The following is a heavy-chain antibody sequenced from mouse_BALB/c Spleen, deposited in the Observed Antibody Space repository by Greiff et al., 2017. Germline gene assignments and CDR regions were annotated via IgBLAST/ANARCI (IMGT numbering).Heavy chain of an antibody. Sequence: QVQLQQPGAELVMPGASVKMSCKASGYTFTDYWMHWVKQRPGQGLEWIGAIDTSDSYTSYNQKFKGKATLTVDESSSTAYMQLSSLTSEDSAVYYCARWLNYFDYWGQGTTLTVSS. J-gene: IGHJ2*01. V-gene: IGHV1-69*01. CDR2: IDTSDSYT. CDR1: GYTFTDYW. D-gene: IGHD1-3*01. CDR3: ARWLNYFDY.